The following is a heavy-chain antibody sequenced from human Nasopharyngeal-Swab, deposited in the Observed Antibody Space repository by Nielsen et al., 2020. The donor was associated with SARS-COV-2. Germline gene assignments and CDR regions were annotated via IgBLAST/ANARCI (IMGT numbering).Heavy chain of an antibody. Sequence: SETLSLTCTVSGGSVSSGSYYWSWLRQPPGKGLEWIGYIYYSGSTNYNPYLKSRVTISVDTSKNQFSLKLSSVTAADTAVYYCARDPLVPAASDAFDIWGQGTMVTVSS. V-gene: IGHV4-61*01. CDR3: ARDPLVPAASDAFDI. CDR2: IYYSGST. J-gene: IGHJ3*02. D-gene: IGHD2-2*01. CDR1: GGSVSSGSYY.